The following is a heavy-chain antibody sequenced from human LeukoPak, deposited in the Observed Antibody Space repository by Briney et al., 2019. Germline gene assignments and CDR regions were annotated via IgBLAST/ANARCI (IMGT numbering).Heavy chain of an antibody. Sequence: VASVKVSCKASGYTFTGYYMRWVRQAPGQGLEWMGWINPNSGGTNYAQKFQGRVTMTRDTSISTAYMELSRLRSDDTAVYYCATLNTMIDRTGDYWGQGTLVTVSS. CDR1: GYTFTGYY. D-gene: IGHD3-22*01. V-gene: IGHV1-2*02. CDR2: INPNSGGT. J-gene: IGHJ4*02. CDR3: ATLNTMIDRTGDY.